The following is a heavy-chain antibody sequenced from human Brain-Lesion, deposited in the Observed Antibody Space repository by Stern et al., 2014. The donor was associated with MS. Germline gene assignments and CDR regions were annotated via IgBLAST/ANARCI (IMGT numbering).Heavy chain of an antibody. V-gene: IGHV4-4*02. CDR2: SDHSGST. CDR3: ARFPASRPHVFDS. Sequence: DQLVESGPGLVKPSGTLSLTCAVSGGSISSSNWWSWVRQSPGKGLEWIGESDHSGSTISNPSLKSRVTVSVDKYKNRFSLTLRSVTAADTAVYFCARFPASRPHVFDSWGQGTLVTVSS. CDR1: GGSISSSNW. D-gene: IGHD6-13*01. J-gene: IGHJ4*02.